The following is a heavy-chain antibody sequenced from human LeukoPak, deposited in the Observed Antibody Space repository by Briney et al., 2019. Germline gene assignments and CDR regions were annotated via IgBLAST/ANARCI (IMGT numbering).Heavy chain of an antibody. V-gene: IGHV4-39*01. Sequence: PSETLSLTCTVSGGSISSSSYYWGWIRQPPGKGLECIGSIYYSGSTYYNPSLKSRVTISVDTSKNQFSLKLSSVTVADTAVYYCARSLVVTNWFDPWGQGTLVTVSS. D-gene: IGHD4-23*01. J-gene: IGHJ5*02. CDR2: IYYSGST. CDR3: ARSLVVTNWFDP. CDR1: GGSISSSSYY.